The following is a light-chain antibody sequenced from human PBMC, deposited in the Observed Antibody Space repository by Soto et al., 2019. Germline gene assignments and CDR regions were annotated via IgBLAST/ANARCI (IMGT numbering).Light chain of an antibody. J-gene: IGKJ1*01. CDR2: GAS. Sequence: EIVLTQSPGTLSLSPGARATLSCRASQSVSSSYLAWYQQKPGQAPRLLIYGASSRATGIPDRFSGSGSGRDVSLTISRLEPEGFAVYYCQQYGSSPCTFGHGTKVEIK. CDR3: QQYGSSPCT. V-gene: IGKV3-20*01. CDR1: QSVSSSY.